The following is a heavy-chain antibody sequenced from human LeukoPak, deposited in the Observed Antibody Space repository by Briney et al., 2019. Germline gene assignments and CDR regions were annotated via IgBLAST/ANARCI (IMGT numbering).Heavy chain of an antibody. CDR3: ARPVNSCYFQYLDI. Sequence: PSETLSLTCTVSGGSISRDYWSWSRQPPGKGLEWIGYIHNSESTSYNPSLKSRVTISADTSKSQVSLKLSSLTADDTAVYYCARPVNSCYFQYLDIWGPGTLVTVSS. CDR1: GGSISRDY. CDR2: IHNSEST. D-gene: IGHD2-2*01. J-gene: IGHJ2*01. V-gene: IGHV4-59*08.